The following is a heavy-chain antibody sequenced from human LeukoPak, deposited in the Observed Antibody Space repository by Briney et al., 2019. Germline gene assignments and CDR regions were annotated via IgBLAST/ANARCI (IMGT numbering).Heavy chain of an antibody. J-gene: IGHJ5*02. D-gene: IGHD2-2*01. CDR1: GGSISSYY. CDR2: IYTSGST. V-gene: IGHV4-4*07. CDR3: ARGPGVPAAISSWFDP. Sequence: SETLSLTCTVSGGSISSYYWSWIRQPAGKGLEWIGRIYTSGSTNYNPSLKSRVTTSVDTSKNQFSLKLSSVTAADTAVYYCARGPGVPAAISSWFDPWGQGTLVTVSS.